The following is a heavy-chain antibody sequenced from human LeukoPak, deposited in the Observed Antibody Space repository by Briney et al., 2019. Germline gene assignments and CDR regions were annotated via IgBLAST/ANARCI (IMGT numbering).Heavy chain of an antibody. CDR2: MIPIFGTA. V-gene: IGHV1-69*05. Sequence: ASVKVSCKASGGTFSSYAISWMRQAPVQGLEWMGGMIPIFGTANYAQKFQGRVTITTDESTSTAYMELSSLRSEDTAVYYCARDGRAFNWGNYYYYYMDVWGKGTTVTVSS. J-gene: IGHJ6*03. CDR3: ARDGRAFNWGNYYYYYMDV. CDR1: GGTFSSYA. D-gene: IGHD7-27*01.